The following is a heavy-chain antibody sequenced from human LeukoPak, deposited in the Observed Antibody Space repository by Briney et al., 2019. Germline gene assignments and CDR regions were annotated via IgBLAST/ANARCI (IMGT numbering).Heavy chain of an antibody. CDR2: ISWNSGSI. V-gene: IGHV3-9*01. J-gene: IGHJ4*02. D-gene: IGHD1-26*01. CDR3: ARNLVGALYYFDY. Sequence: GGSLRLSCAASGFTFDDYAMHWVRQAPGKGLEWVSGISWNSGSIGYADSVKGRFTISRDNAKNSLYLQMNSLRAEDTAVYYCARNLVGALYYFDYWGQGTLVTVSS. CDR1: GFTFDDYA.